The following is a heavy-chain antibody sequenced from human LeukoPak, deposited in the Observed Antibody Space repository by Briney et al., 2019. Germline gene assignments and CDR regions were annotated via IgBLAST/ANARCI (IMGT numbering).Heavy chain of an antibody. CDR2: IRYDGSSK. CDR1: GFTFSSYG. Sequence: QPGGSLRLSCAASGFTFSSYGMHWVRQAPGKGLEWVAFIRYDGSSKYYADSVKGRFTISRDNSKNTLYLQMNSLRAEDTAVYYCAKDEVLRVHLGYYMDVWGKGTTVTVSS. D-gene: IGHD3-16*01. V-gene: IGHV3-30*02. CDR3: AKDEVLRVHLGYYMDV. J-gene: IGHJ6*03.